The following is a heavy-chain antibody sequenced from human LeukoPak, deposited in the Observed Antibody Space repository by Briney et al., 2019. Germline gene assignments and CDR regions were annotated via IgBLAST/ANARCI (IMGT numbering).Heavy chain of an antibody. CDR1: GYTFSGYY. Sequence: ASVKVSCQASGYTFSGYYIHWLRQAPGQGLEWMGYITPKGGGTKYAEKFQGRVTMTEDTSISTAYMELSRLTSDDAAVYFCARDMHRNGWPFDLWGQGTLVTVSS. J-gene: IGHJ4*02. CDR2: ITPKGGGT. V-gene: IGHV1-2*02. D-gene: IGHD6-19*01. CDR3: ARDMHRNGWPFDL.